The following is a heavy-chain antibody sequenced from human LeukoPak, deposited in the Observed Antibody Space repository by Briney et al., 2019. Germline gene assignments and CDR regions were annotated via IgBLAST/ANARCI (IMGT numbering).Heavy chain of an antibody. D-gene: IGHD4-23*01. V-gene: IGHV1-8*01. CDR3: ARYDYGGNSGTFDY. J-gene: IGHJ4*02. CDR1: GYTFTSYD. CDR2: MNPNSGNT. Sequence: GASVKVPCKASGYTFTSYDINWVRQATGQGLEWMGWMNPNSGNTGYAQKFQGRVTMTRNTSISTAYMELSSLRSEDTAVYYCARYDYGGNSGTFDYWGQGTLVTVSS.